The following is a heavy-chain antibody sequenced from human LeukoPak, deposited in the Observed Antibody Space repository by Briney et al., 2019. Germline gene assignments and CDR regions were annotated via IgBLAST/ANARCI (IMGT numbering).Heavy chain of an antibody. CDR1: GGSISSGDYY. J-gene: IGHJ6*03. D-gene: IGHD5-18*01. V-gene: IGHV4-30-4*08. Sequence: PSETLSLTCTVSGGSISSGDYYWSWIRQPPGKGLEWIGYIYYSGSTYYNPSLKSRVTISVDTSKNQFSLKLSSVTAADTAVYYCARMTRGYSYGYASLGFYMDVWGKGTTVTVSS. CDR3: ARMTRGYSYGYASLGFYMDV. CDR2: IYYSGST.